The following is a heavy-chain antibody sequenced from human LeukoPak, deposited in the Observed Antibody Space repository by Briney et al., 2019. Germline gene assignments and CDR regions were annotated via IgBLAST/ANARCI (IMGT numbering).Heavy chain of an antibody. D-gene: IGHD1-26*01. CDR1: GFTFSSYA. J-gene: IGHJ4*02. V-gene: IGHV3-23*01. Sequence: GSLRLSCGASGFTFSSYAMSWVRQAPGKGLEWVSGISDIGGSTYYADSVKGRFTFSRDNSKSTLYLQMNSLRAEDTAVYYCAKDPTPYVGASADWGQGTLVTVSS. CDR2: ISDIGGST. CDR3: AKDPTPYVGASAD.